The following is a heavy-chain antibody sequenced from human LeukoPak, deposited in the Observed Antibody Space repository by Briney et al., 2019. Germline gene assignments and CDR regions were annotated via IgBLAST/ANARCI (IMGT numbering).Heavy chain of an antibody. D-gene: IGHD4/OR15-4a*01. CDR2: INPNSGGT. CDR1: GYTFTGYY. V-gene: IGHV1-2*02. Sequence: ASVKVSCKASGYTFTGYYMHWVRQAPGQGLEWMGWINPNSGGTNYAQKFQGRVTMTRDTSISTAYMELSRLRSGDTAVYYCARDLGTMALDAFDIWGQGTMVTVSS. J-gene: IGHJ3*02. CDR3: ARDLGTMALDAFDI.